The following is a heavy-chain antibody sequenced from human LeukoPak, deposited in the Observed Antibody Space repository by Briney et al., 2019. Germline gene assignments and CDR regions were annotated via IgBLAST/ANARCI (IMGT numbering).Heavy chain of an antibody. V-gene: IGHV3-21*01. CDR2: ISSSSSYI. CDR1: GFTFSSYA. D-gene: IGHD6-19*01. CDR3: ARVGRYSSQATVDY. J-gene: IGHJ4*02. Sequence: GRSLRLSCAASGFTFSSYAMHWVRQAPGKGLEWVSSISSSSSYIYYADSVKGRFTISRDNAKNSLYLQMNSLRAEDTAVYYCARVGRYSSQATVDYWGQGTLVTVSS.